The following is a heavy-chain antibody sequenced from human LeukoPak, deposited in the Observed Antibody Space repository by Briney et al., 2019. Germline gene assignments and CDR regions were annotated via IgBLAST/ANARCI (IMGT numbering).Heavy chain of an antibody. V-gene: IGHV3-23*01. CDR3: AKYGDFYYYGMDV. Sequence: GSLRLSCAASGFTFSSYAMGWVRQAPGKGLEWVSGTTGSGAGTYYADSVKGRFTISRDNSKNTLYLQMNSLRAEDTAVYYCAKYGDFYYYGMDVWGQGTTVTVAS. CDR2: TTGSGAGT. J-gene: IGHJ6*02. CDR1: GFTFSSYA. D-gene: IGHD4/OR15-4a*01.